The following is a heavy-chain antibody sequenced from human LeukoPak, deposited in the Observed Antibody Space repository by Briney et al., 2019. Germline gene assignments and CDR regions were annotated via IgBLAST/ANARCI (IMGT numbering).Heavy chain of an antibody. Sequence: GGSLRLSCAASGFTFSSYGMHWVRQAPGKGLEWVAFIRYDGSNKYYADSVKGRFTISRDNSKNTLYLQMNSLRAEDTAVYYCAKAPAGRFLEWRLYYYYYMDVWGKGTTVTVSS. CDR3: AKAPAGRFLEWRLYYYYYMDV. V-gene: IGHV3-30*02. CDR2: IRYDGSNK. D-gene: IGHD3-3*01. CDR1: GFTFSSYG. J-gene: IGHJ6*03.